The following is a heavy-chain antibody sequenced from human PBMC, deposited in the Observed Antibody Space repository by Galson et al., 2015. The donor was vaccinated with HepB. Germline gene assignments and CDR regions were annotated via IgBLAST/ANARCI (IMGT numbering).Heavy chain of an antibody. CDR3: GRGGTTTGY. V-gene: IGHV3-15*01. CDR2: IKSKSDGGTR. D-gene: IGHD1-26*01. Sequence: SLRLSCAASGFTFSNAWMTWVRQAPGKGLEWVGRIKSKSDGGTRDYAAPVRGRFTISRDDSKKTIYLQMNSLKTEDTAVYYCGRGGTTTGYWGQGTLVTVSS. CDR1: GFTFSNAW. J-gene: IGHJ4*02.